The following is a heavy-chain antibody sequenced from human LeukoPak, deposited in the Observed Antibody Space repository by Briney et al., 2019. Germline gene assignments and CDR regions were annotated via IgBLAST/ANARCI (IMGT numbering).Heavy chain of an antibody. V-gene: IGHV3-23*01. CDR1: GFTFSSYA. CDR3: AKDEGYYYDSSGYLPHGY. CDR2: ISGSGSST. Sequence: GGSLRLSCAASGFTFSSYAMSWVRQAPGKGLEWVSAISGSGSSTYYADSVKGRFTISRDNSKNTLYLQMNSLRAEDTAVYYCAKDEGYYYDSSGYLPHGYWGQGTLVTVSS. D-gene: IGHD3-22*01. J-gene: IGHJ4*02.